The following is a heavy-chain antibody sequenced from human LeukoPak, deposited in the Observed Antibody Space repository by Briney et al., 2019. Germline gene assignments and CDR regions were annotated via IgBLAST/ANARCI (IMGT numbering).Heavy chain of an antibody. J-gene: IGHJ4*02. CDR1: GFIFDDYA. D-gene: IGHD3-10*01. CDR3: TGEKSGSYAQPFDY. Sequence: GGSLRLSCAASGFIFDDYAMHWVRHAPGKGLEWVSGISWNSGSIGYADSAKGRFTISRDNAKNSLFLQMNSLRAEDTAVYFCTGEKSGSYAQPFDYWGQGTLVTVSS. CDR2: ISWNSGSI. V-gene: IGHV3-9*01.